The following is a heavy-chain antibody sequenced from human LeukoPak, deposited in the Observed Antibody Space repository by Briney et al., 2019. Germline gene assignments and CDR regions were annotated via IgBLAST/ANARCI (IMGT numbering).Heavy chain of an antibody. V-gene: IGHV4-39*01. J-gene: IGHJ4*02. CDR1: GGSISSSSYY. CDR3: ASQMITFGGVIVGFNY. D-gene: IGHD3-16*02. CDR2: IYYSGST. Sequence: SETLSLTCTVSGGSISSSSYYWGWIRQPPGKGLEWIGRIYYSGSTYYNPSLKSRVTISVDTSKNQFSLKLSSVTAADTAVYYCASQMITFGGVIVGFNYWGQGTLVTVSS.